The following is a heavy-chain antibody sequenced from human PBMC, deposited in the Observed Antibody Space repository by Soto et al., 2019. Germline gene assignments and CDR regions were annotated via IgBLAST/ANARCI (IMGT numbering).Heavy chain of an antibody. CDR2: INHSGST. D-gene: IGHD1-26*01. CDR3: ARGLTHVGPTNSNYYYHYYMDV. CDR1: GGSFSGYY. V-gene: IGHV4-34*01. J-gene: IGHJ6*03. Sequence: QVQLQQWGAGLLKPSETLSLTCAVYGGSFSGYYWSWIRQPPGKGLEWIGEINHSGSTNYNPSLKSRVPISVDTSKNQFSLKLSSVTAADTAVYYCARGLTHVGPTNSNYYYHYYMDVWGKGTTVTVSS.